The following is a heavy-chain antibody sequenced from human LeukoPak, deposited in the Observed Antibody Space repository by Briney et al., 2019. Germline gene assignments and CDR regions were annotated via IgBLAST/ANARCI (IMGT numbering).Heavy chain of an antibody. D-gene: IGHD3-10*01. V-gene: IGHV3-33*01. CDR3: AREIFGSGSYPDY. CDR2: IWHDGSHK. CDR1: GFAFNTYA. J-gene: IGHJ4*02. Sequence: GGSLRLSCEASGFAFNTYAMHCVRQAPDKRLECGTLIWHDGSHKFYIDSVRGRFTISRDNSKNTVYLQMNGLRAEDAAVYYCAREIFGSGSYPDYWGQGTLVAVSS.